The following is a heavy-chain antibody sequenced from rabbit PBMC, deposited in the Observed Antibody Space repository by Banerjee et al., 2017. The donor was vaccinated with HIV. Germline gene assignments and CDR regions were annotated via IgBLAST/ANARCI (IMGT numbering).Heavy chain of an antibody. V-gene: IGHV1S45*01. Sequence: QEQLEESGGDLVTLGGSLKLSSTASGFTLSSNWIGWVRQAPGKGLEWIACISGYSGSPYHATWAKGRFTISKTSSTTVTLQMTSLTAADTATYFCARDQYSYIGSTSHNLWGPGTLVTVS. J-gene: IGHJ4*01. CDR1: GFTLSSNW. CDR2: ISGYSGSP. D-gene: IGHD4-2*01. CDR3: ARDQYSYIGSTSHNL.